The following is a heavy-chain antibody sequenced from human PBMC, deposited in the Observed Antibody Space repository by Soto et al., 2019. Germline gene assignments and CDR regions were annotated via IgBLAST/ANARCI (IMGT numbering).Heavy chain of an antibody. CDR1: GFTFSSYA. CDR3: AKGGDVVVVAATFEYFQH. D-gene: IGHD2-15*01. CDR2: ISGSGGST. Sequence: EVQLLESGGGLVQPGGSLRLSCAASGFTFSSYAMSWVRQAPGKGLEWVSAISGSGGSTYYADSVKGRFTISRDNSKNKLYLQMNSLRAEDTAVYYCAKGGDVVVVAATFEYFQHWGQGTLVTVSS. J-gene: IGHJ1*01. V-gene: IGHV3-23*01.